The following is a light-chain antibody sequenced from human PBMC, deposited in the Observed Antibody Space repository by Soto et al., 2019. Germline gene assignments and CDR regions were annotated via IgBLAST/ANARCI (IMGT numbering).Light chain of an antibody. Sequence: EVVLTQSPPTLSVSPGEIATLAXRPSQSVSSRSLAWHPQHPGQAPRLLLYRASSRATGIPDRFSGSGSGTDFTLTISRLEPEDFAVYYCQQYGSSPTTFGQATKVDI. V-gene: IGKV3-20*01. CDR3: QQYGSSPTT. CDR2: RAS. CDR1: QSVSSRS. J-gene: IGKJ1*01.